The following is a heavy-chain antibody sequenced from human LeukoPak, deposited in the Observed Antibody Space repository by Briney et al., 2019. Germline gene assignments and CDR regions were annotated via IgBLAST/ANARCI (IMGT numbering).Heavy chain of an antibody. Sequence: GASVKVSCTASGGTFSSYAISWVRQAPGQGLEWMGRIIPILGIANYAQKFQGRVTITADKSTSTAYMELSSLRSEDTAVYYCARSIPPNVGYCSGGSCYSYWFDPWGQGTLVTVSS. CDR2: IIPILGIA. CDR1: GGTFSSYA. D-gene: IGHD2-15*01. V-gene: IGHV1-69*04. J-gene: IGHJ5*02. CDR3: ARSIPPNVGYCSGGSCYSYWFDP.